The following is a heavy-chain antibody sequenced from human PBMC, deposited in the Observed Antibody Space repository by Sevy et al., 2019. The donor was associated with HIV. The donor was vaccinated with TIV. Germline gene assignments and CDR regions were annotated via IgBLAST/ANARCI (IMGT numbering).Heavy chain of an antibody. CDR3: AKGPDYYASSGTPLDY. CDR1: GFTFSSYE. CDR2: ISSSGSTI. J-gene: IGHJ4*02. D-gene: IGHD3-22*01. Sequence: GGSLRLSCAASGFTFSSYEMNWVRQAPGKGLEWVSYISSSGSTIYYADSVKGRFTISRDNSRNTLYLQMSSLRAADTAVYYCAKGPDYYASSGTPLDYWGQGTLVTVS. V-gene: IGHV3-48*03.